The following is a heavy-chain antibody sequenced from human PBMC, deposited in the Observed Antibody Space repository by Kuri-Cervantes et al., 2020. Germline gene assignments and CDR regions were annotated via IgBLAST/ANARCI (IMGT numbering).Heavy chain of an antibody. CDR3: TTDIGAAHDY. Sequence: GESLKISCAASGFTFSSYAMHWVRQAPGKGLEWVGRIKSKTAAGTTDYAAPVTGRSTISRDDSKNTLFLQMSSLKTEDTALYYCTTDIGAAHDYWGQGTLVTVSS. CDR2: IKSKTAAGTT. J-gene: IGHJ4*02. V-gene: IGHV3-15*01. CDR1: GFTFSSYA. D-gene: IGHD1-26*01.